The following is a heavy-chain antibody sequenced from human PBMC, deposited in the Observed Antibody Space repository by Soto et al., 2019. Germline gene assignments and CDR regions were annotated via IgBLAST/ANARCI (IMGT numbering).Heavy chain of an antibody. CDR2: IYYSGST. CDR1: GGSISSGDYY. D-gene: IGHD3-10*01. Sequence: SETLSLTCTVSGGSISSGDYYWSWIRQPPGKGLEWIGYIYYSGSTYYNPSLKSRVTISVDTSKNQFSLKLSSVTAADTAVYYCARDPGDMVRGVADYYYYGMDVWGQGTTVTVSS. V-gene: IGHV4-30-4*01. CDR3: ARDPGDMVRGVADYYYYGMDV. J-gene: IGHJ6*02.